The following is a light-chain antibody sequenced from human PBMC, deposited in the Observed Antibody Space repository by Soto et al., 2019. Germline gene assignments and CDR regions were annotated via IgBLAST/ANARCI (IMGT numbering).Light chain of an antibody. J-gene: IGKJ1*01. V-gene: IGKV1-17*01. CDR2: AAS. CDR3: QLYNGYPRA. Sequence: DIQMTQSPSSLSASVEDRVIITCRASQSISNHLNWYQQKPGTAPKLLIFAASSLQSGVPSRFGGSGSGTEVTLTISSLQPDDLSTYYSQLYNGYPRAFGPGTKVDIK. CDR1: QSISNH.